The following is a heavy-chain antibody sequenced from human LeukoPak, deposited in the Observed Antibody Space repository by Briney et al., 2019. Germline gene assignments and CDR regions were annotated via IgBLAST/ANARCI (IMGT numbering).Heavy chain of an antibody. CDR3: AREDIVVVPGTMGP. D-gene: IGHD2-2*01. Sequence: PSETLSLTCTVSGGSISSSSYYWGWIRQPPGKGLEWIRSIYYSGSTYYNPSLKSRVTISVDTSKNQFSLKLSSVTAADTAVYYCAREDIVVVPGTMGPWGQGTLVTVSS. J-gene: IGHJ5*02. V-gene: IGHV4-39*07. CDR1: GGSISSSSYY. CDR2: IYYSGST.